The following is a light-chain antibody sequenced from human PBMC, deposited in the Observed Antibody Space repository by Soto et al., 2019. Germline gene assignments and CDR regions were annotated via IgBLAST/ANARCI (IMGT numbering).Light chain of an antibody. Sequence: IQMTQSPSSVSASVGDTVTIACRASQGIGSWLACYHQIPGKAPKLLIYSASSLHSGTPSRFTGRGSGAAFTLTITNRQPEDVGDYHCQQASSFPLTFGAGTKVEIK. CDR3: QQASSFPLT. CDR1: QGIGSW. CDR2: SAS. J-gene: IGKJ4*01. V-gene: IGKV1-12*01.